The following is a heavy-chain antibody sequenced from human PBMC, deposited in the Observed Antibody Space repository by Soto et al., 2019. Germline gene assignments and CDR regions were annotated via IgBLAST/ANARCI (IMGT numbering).Heavy chain of an antibody. V-gene: IGHV4-31*03. D-gene: IGHD2-21*02. CDR1: CGSVTSGGYY. Sequence: SETLSLTCTVSCGSVTSGGYYWSWIRQHPGKGLEWIGYISYSGSTHYNPSLKSRVTISVDTSKNQFSLKLSSVTAADTAVYYCATPPPYCGGDCYSLYFQHWGQGTLVTVYS. J-gene: IGHJ1*01. CDR3: ATPPPYCGGDCYSLYFQH. CDR2: ISYSGST.